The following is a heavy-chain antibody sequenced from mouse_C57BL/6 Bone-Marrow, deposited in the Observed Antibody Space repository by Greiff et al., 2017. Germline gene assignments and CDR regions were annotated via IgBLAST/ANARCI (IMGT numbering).Heavy chain of an antibody. Sequence: VQLKESGAELVKPGASVKLSCTASGFNIKDYYMHWVKQRTEQGLEWIGRIDPEDGETKYAPKFPGKATITADTSSNTAYLQLSSLTSEDTAVYYCAFDGYPFAYWGQGTLVTVSA. J-gene: IGHJ3*01. V-gene: IGHV14-2*01. CDR2: IDPEDGET. CDR1: GFNIKDYY. D-gene: IGHD2-3*01. CDR3: AFDGYPFAY.